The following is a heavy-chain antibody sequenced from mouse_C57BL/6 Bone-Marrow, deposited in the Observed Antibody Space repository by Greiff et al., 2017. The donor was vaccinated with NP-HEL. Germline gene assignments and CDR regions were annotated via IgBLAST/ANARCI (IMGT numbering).Heavy chain of an antibody. CDR3: ARDRGYSNYAWFAY. D-gene: IGHD2-5*01. Sequence: EVQRVESGGGLVKPGGSLKLSCAASGFTFSSYAMSWVRQTPEKRLEWVATISDGGSYTYYPDNVKGRFTISRDNAKNNLYLQMSHLKSEDTAMYYCARDRGYSNYAWFAYWGQGTLVTVSA. V-gene: IGHV5-4*01. CDR2: ISDGGSYT. J-gene: IGHJ3*01. CDR1: GFTFSSYA.